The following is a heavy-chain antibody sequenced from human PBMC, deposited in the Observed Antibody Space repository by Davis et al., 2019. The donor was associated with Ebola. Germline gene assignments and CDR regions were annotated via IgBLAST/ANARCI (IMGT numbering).Heavy chain of an antibody. CDR1: GYTFTSYY. CDR3: ARASALYNWFDP. CDR2: IIPIFGTA. Sequence: SVKVSCKASGYTFTSYYMHWVRQAPGQGLEWMGGIIPIFGTANYAQKFQGRVTITADESTSTAYMELSSLRSEDTAVYYCARASALYNWFDPWGQGTLVTVSS. D-gene: IGHD2-2*01. J-gene: IGHJ5*02. V-gene: IGHV1-69*13.